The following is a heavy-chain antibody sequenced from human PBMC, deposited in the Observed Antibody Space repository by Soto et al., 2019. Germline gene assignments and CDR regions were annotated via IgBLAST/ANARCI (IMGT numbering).Heavy chain of an antibody. CDR3: ARGYQSSMDV. J-gene: IGHJ6*02. V-gene: IGHV1-8*02. Sequence: QVQLVQSGAEVKKPGSSVKVSCKASGGTFSSYAISWVRQAPGQGLEWMGWMNPNSGNTGYAQKFQGRVTMTRNTSISTAYMELSSLRSEDTAVYYCARGYQSSMDVWGQGTTVTVSS. CDR2: MNPNSGNT. D-gene: IGHD3-16*02. CDR1: GGTFSSYA.